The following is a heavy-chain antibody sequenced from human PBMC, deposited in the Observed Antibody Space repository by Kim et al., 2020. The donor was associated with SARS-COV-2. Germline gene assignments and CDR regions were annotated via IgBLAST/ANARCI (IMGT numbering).Heavy chain of an antibody. CDR2: GSNK. CDR3: AKGSSGLY. Sequence: GSNKYYANSGKGRFTISRENSKNTLYLQMNSLRAEDTAVYYCAKGSSGLYWGQGTLVTVSS. D-gene: IGHD3-10*01. J-gene: IGHJ4*02. V-gene: IGHV3-30*02.